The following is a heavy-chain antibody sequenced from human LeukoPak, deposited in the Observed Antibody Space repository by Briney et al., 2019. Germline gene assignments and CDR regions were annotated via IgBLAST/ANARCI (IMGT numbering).Heavy chain of an antibody. CDR2: ISGSGGST. CDR1: GFTFSSYA. J-gene: IGHJ4*02. D-gene: IGHD3-3*01. Sequence: PGGSLRLSCAASGFTFSSYAMSWVRQAPGKGLEWVSAISGSGGSTYYADSVKGRFTISRDNSKNTLYLQMNSLRAEDTAVYYCAQMGYYDFWSGPGTFDYWGQGTLVTVSS. CDR3: AQMGYYDFWSGPGTFDY. V-gene: IGHV3-23*01.